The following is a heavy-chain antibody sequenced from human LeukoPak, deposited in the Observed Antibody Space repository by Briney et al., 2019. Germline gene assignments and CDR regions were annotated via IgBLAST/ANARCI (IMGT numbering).Heavy chain of an antibody. CDR2: IYYSGGT. CDR1: GGSISNSNYY. Sequence: SETLSLTCTVSGGSISNSNYYWGWIRQPPGKGLEWIGNIYYSGGTYYNPSLRSRVTISVDTSKNQFSLKLSSVTAADTAVYYCARIPTNAVPAAHNGFDIWGQGTMLTVSS. CDR3: ARIPTNAVPAAHNGFDI. J-gene: IGHJ3*02. D-gene: IGHD2-2*01. V-gene: IGHV4-39*01.